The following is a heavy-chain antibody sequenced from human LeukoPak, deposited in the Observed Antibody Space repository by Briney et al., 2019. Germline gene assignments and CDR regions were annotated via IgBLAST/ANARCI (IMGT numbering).Heavy chain of an antibody. J-gene: IGHJ4*02. V-gene: IGHV4-39*01. CDR3: ARLTTVVKYFDY. Sequence: SETLSLTCTVSGGSISSSSYYWGWIRQPPGKGLEWIGSIYYSGSTYYNPSLKSRVTISVDTSKNQFSLKLSSVTAADTAVYYCARLTTVVKYFDYWGQGTLVTVSS. CDR1: GGSISSSSYY. D-gene: IGHD4-23*01. CDR2: IYYSGST.